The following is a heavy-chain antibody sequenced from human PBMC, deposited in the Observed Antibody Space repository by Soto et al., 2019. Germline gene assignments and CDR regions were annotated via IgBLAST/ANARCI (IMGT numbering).Heavy chain of an antibody. CDR3: AREHDYLWGSYRYTDDVFDM. D-gene: IGHD3-16*02. Sequence: GGSLRLSCAASGFTFSSYAMHWVRQAPGKGLEWVAVIWYDGSKKYYADSVKGRFTISRDNSKNTLYLHMNSLRAEDTAVYYCAREHDYLWGSYRYTDDVFDMWGQGTMVTVSS. CDR2: IWYDGSKK. CDR1: GFTFSSYA. V-gene: IGHV3-33*01. J-gene: IGHJ3*02.